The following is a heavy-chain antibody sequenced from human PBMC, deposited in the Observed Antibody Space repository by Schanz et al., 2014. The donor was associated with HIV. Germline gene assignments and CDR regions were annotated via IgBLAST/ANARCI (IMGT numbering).Heavy chain of an antibody. D-gene: IGHD1-26*01. Sequence: EVQMLESGGGLAQPGGSLRLSCEASGFTFNTYAMAWVRQAPGKGLEWVSSISDRSDYLHYADSVKGRFTISRDNAKNSLYLQMSSLRAEDTALYYCAKRGPYTGRYEYFQQWGQGTLVTVSS. V-gene: IGHV3-23*01. CDR1: GFTFNTYA. CDR3: AKRGPYTGRYEYFQQ. J-gene: IGHJ1*01. CDR2: ISDRSDYL.